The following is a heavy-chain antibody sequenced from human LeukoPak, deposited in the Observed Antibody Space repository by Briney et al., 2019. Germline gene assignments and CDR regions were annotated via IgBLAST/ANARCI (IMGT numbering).Heavy chain of an antibody. V-gene: IGHV4-39*01. CDR2: IFYSGSA. J-gene: IGHJ5*02. CDR1: GGSIRSRSYY. CDR3: ARKAGTLNWFDP. Sequence: PSETLSLTCTVSGGSIRSRSYYWGWIRQPPGKGLEWIGSIFYSGSAYYNPSLKSRVAISVDTSKNQFSLKLSSVAAADTAVYYCARKAGTLNWFDPWGQGTLVTVSS. D-gene: IGHD1-7*01.